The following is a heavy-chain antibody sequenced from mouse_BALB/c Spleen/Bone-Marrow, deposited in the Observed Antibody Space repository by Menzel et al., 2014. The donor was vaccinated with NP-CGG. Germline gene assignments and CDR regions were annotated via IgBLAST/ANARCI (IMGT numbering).Heavy chain of an antibody. V-gene: IGHV14-3*02. CDR1: GFNIKDTY. J-gene: IGHJ3*01. D-gene: IGHD2-1*01. CDR3: ARSGNCGAWFAY. Sequence: VQLQQSGAELVKPGASVKLSCTASGFNIKDTYMHWVKQRPEQGLEWIGRIDPANGNTKYDPKFQGKATITADTSSNTAYLQLSSLISEDTAVYYCARSGNCGAWFAYWGQGTLVTVSA. CDR2: IDPANGNT.